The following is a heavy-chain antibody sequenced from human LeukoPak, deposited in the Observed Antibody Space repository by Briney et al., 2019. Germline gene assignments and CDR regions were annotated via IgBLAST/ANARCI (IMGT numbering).Heavy chain of an antibody. V-gene: IGHV1-18*01. CDR1: GYTFTSYG. D-gene: IGHD6-19*01. CDR3: ARDPVNSSGWYYGMDV. CDR2: ISAYNGNT. J-gene: IGHJ6*02. Sequence: ASVKVSCKASGYTFTSYGISWVRQAPGQGLEWMGWISAYNGNTNYAQKLQGRVTMTTDTSTSTAYMELRSLRSDGTAVYYCARDPVNSSGWYYGMDVWGQGTTVTVSS.